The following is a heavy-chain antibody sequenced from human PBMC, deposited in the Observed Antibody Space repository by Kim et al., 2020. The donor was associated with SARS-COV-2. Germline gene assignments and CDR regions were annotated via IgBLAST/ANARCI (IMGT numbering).Heavy chain of an antibody. D-gene: IGHD3-10*01. CDR1: GFTFSSYS. CDR3: ARAPPTSHSMVRGVTYYYYYGMDV. CDR2: ISSSSSTI. Sequence: GGSLRLSCAASGFTFSSYSMNWVRQAPGKGLEWVSYISSSSSTIYYADSVKGRFTISRDNANNSLYLQMNSLRDEDTAVYYCARAPPTSHSMVRGVTYYYYYGMDVWGQGTTVTVSS. J-gene: IGHJ6*02. V-gene: IGHV3-48*02.